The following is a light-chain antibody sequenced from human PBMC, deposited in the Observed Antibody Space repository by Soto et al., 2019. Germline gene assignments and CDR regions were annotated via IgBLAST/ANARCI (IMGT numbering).Light chain of an antibody. V-gene: IGKV3-20*01. Sequence: EIVLTQSPGTLSLSPGERATLSCRASQSVSTNYLAWYQQKPGQAPRVLIYSASRRATGIPDRFSGSGSGTDFSLTISRLEPEDFAVYYCQQYVSSLTFGGGTKVDIK. CDR1: QSVSTNY. CDR3: QQYVSSLT. J-gene: IGKJ4*01. CDR2: SAS.